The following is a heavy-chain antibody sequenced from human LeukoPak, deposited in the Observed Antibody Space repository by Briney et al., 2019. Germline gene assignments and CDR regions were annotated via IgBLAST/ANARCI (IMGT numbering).Heavy chain of an antibody. CDR1: GFTFSSYS. D-gene: IGHD5-18*01. J-gene: IGHJ4*02. CDR3: ARDRGVDTAMAIDY. V-gene: IGHV3-21*01. Sequence: GGSLRLSCAASGFTFSSYSVNWVRQAPGKGLEWVSDSVKGRFTISRDNAKNSLYLQMNSLRAEDTAVYYCARDRGVDTAMAIDYWGQGTLVTVSS.